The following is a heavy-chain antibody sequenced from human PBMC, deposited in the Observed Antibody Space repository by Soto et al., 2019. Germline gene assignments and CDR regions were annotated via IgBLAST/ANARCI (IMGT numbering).Heavy chain of an antibody. D-gene: IGHD2-2*01. Sequence: SETLSLTCTVSGGSISSGGYYWSWIRQHPGKGLEWIGYIYYSGSTYYNPSLKSRVTISVDTSKNQFSLRLSSVTAADTAVYFCARRKTQEYCSATSSCLMVFPLWGQGSMVTVSS. J-gene: IGHJ3*01. CDR1: GGSISSGGYY. CDR3: ARRKTQEYCSATSSCLMVFPL. CDR2: IYYSGST. V-gene: IGHV4-31*03.